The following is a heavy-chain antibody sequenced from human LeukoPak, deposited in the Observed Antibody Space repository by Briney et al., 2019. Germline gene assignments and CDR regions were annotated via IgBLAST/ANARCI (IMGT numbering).Heavy chain of an antibody. Sequence: SQTLSLTCAISGDSFSSNSDAWNWIRQSPSRGLEWLGRTYYRSKWYYDYAVAVKSRISINPDTSKNQFSLQLSSVTPEDTAVYYCARDPVGGSTIFDYWGQGILVTVSS. D-gene: IGHD1-26*01. CDR3: ARDPVGGSTIFDY. CDR1: GDSFSSNSDA. J-gene: IGHJ4*02. V-gene: IGHV6-1*01. CDR2: TYYRSKWYY.